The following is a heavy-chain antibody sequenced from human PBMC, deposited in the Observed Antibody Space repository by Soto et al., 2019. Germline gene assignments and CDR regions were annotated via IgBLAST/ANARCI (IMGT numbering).Heavy chain of an antibody. V-gene: IGHV4-59*12. D-gene: IGHD3-22*01. J-gene: IGHJ5*02. Sequence: SETLSLTCTVSGGSISSYYWSWIRQPPGKGLEWIGYIYYIGSTNYNPSLKSRVTISVDTSKNQFSLKLSSVTAADTAVYYCAREGSGYYLNWFDPWGQGTLVTVSS. CDR2: IYYIGST. CDR1: GGSISSYY. CDR3: AREGSGYYLNWFDP.